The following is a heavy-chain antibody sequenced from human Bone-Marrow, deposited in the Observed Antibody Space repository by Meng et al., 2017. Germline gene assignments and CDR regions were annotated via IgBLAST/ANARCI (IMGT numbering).Heavy chain of an antibody. CDR2: ISAYNGNT. D-gene: IGHD1-26*01. V-gene: IGHV1-18*01. Sequence: LAQGGAEVEQPGSQVKVSCKGSGGTFSSYAISWVRQAPGQGLEWMGWISAYNGNTNYAQKLQGRVTMTTDTSTSTAYMELRSLRSDDTAVYYCAREPGPRVGWFDPWGQGTLVTVSS. CDR1: GGTFSSYA. J-gene: IGHJ5*02. CDR3: AREPGPRVGWFDP.